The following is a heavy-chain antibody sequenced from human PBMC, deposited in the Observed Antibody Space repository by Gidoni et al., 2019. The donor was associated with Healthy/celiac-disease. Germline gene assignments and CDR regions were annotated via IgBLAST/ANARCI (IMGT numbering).Heavy chain of an antibody. CDR2: IYHSGST. D-gene: IGHD2-21*02. V-gene: IGHV4-38-2*02. Sequence: QVQLQESGPGLVKPSETLSLTCTVSGYSISSGYYWGWVRQPPGKGLEWIGSIYHSGSTYYNPSLKSRVTISVDTSKNQFSLKLSSVTAADTAVYYCARVNGGNSFGDYWGQGTLVTVSS. CDR1: GYSISSGYY. J-gene: IGHJ4*02. CDR3: ARVNGGNSFGDY.